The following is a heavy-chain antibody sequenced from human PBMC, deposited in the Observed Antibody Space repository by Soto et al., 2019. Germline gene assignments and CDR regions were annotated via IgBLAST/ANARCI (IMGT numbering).Heavy chain of an antibody. J-gene: IGHJ5*02. D-gene: IGHD1-26*01. CDR2: MNPNSGNT. Sequence: QVQLVQSGAEVKKPGASVKVSCKASGYTFISYDINWVRQATGQGLEWMGWMNPNSGNTAYAQKCQGRATTPRNTSISTAYMGLSPLRSEDTAVYYCARERSGGGGNWFDPWGQGTLVTVSS. CDR3: ARERSGGGGNWFDP. V-gene: IGHV1-8*01. CDR1: GYTFISYD.